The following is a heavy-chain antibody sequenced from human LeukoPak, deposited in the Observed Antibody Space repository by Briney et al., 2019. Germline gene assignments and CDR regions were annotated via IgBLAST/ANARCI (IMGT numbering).Heavy chain of an antibody. CDR3: AICYGGNPPNFDY. V-gene: IGHV1-69*05. CDR2: IIPIFGTA. D-gene: IGHD4-23*01. CDR1: GGTFSSYA. J-gene: IGHJ4*02. Sequence: SVKVSCTASGGTFSSYAISWVRQAPGQGLEWMGGIIPIFGTANYAQKFQGRVTITTDESTSTAYMELSSLRSEDTAVYYCAICYGGNPPNFDYWGQGTLVTVSS.